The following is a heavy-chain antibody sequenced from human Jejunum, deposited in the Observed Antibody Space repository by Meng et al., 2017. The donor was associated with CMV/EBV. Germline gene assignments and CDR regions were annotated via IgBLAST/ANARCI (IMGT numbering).Heavy chain of an antibody. Sequence: GGSTRSGDHYWTWIRQPPGKGLEWIGNIDITGSPYYNPSLRSPVKISVDRSKNQFSLQLSSVTVADTAVYFCARGNDSSGYYPDHWGQGTLVTVSS. D-gene: IGHD3-22*01. CDR1: GGSTRSGDHY. V-gene: IGHV4-30-4*08. CDR2: IDITGSP. J-gene: IGHJ4*02. CDR3: ARGNDSSGYYPDH.